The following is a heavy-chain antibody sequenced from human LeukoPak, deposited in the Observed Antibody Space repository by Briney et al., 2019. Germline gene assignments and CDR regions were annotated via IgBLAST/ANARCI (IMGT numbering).Heavy chain of an antibody. Sequence: GGSLRLSCAASGFTFSSYSMNWVRQAPGKGLEWVSSISSSSSYIYYADSVKGRFTISRDNAKNSLYLQMNSLRAEDTAVYYCARDGAVAGIRNAFDIWGQGTMVTVSS. CDR3: ARDGAVAGIRNAFDI. V-gene: IGHV3-21*04. CDR1: GFTFSSYS. J-gene: IGHJ3*02. CDR2: ISSSSSYI. D-gene: IGHD6-19*01.